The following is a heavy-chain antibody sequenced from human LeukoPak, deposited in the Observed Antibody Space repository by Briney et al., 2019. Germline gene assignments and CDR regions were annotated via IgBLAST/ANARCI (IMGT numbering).Heavy chain of an antibody. V-gene: IGHV1-46*01. CDR3: ARDGGVVVVPGAFDY. D-gene: IGHD2-2*01. Sequence: ASVKVSCKASGYTFTSYYMHWVRQAPGQRLEWIGIINPSGGSTSYAQKFQGRVTITRDTPTSTAYMELSNLSSQDTAVYYCARDGGVVVVPGAFDYWGQGTLVTASS. J-gene: IGHJ4*02. CDR1: GYTFTSYY. CDR2: INPSGGST.